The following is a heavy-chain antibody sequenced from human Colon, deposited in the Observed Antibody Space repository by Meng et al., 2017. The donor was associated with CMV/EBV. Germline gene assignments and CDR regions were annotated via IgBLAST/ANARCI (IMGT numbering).Heavy chain of an antibody. Sequence: GGSLRLSCAASGFTFSTYWMSWVRQAPGKGLEWVANIREDGSEKYYADSVKGLFTISRDNAKNSLYLQMNSLRAEDTAVYYCASGGGSGSYFAYGMDVWGQGTTVTVSS. CDR2: IREDGSEK. CDR1: GFTFSTYW. V-gene: IGHV3-7*01. D-gene: IGHD3-10*01. CDR3: ASGGGSGSYFAYGMDV. J-gene: IGHJ6*02.